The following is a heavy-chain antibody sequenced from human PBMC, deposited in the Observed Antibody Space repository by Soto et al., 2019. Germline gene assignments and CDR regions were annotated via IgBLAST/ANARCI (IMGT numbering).Heavy chain of an antibody. CDR1: GFSFSSYT. J-gene: IGHJ4*02. Sequence: QVQLVESGGGVVQPGRSLRLSCAASGFSFSSYTMHWVRQAPGKGLEWVAVISYDGSNKNYADSVKGRFTISRDNSKNKLYLQMNSLRGEDTAVYYCARALGSIADYWGQGTLVTVSS. V-gene: IGHV3-30-3*01. CDR2: ISYDGSNK. CDR3: ARALGSIADY. D-gene: IGHD6-6*01.